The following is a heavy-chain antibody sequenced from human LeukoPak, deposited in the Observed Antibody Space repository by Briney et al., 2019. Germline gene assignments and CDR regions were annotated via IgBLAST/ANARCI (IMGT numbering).Heavy chain of an antibody. J-gene: IGHJ5*02. CDR1: GYTFNKCG. CDR2: IWYDGGNK. D-gene: IGHD2-2*01. Sequence: PGMSLRLSCAASGYTFNKCGINWVRQSPGKGLEGVAIIWYDGGNKYFAESVMGRFTISKDNSKNTVDLQMNSLRIEDTGVYYCARAGVDNALDPWGQGTQVTVSS. CDR3: ARAGVDNALDP. V-gene: IGHV3-33*01.